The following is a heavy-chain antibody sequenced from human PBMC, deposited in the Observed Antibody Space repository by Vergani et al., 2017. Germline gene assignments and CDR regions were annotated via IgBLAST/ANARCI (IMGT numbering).Heavy chain of an antibody. CDR2: IYYSGST. J-gene: IGHJ4*02. D-gene: IGHD3-10*01. CDR1: GGSISSYY. CDR3: ARTDGSGSFDY. Sequence: QVQLQESGPGLVKPSETLSLTCTVSGGSISSYYWSWIRQPPGKGLEWIGYIYYSGSTNYNPSLKSRVTISVDTSKNQFSLKLSSVTAADTAVYYCARTDGSGSFDYWGQGTLVTVSS. V-gene: IGHV4-59*01.